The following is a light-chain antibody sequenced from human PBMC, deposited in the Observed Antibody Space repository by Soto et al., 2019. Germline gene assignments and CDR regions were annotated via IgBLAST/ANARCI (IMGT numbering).Light chain of an antibody. Sequence: QAVVTQPPSASGSPGQSVTISCTGTSSDVGGYKYVSWYQQYPGKAPKLMIYEVSKRPSGVPDRFSGSKSGNTASLTVSGLQAEDEADYYCSSYAGSNKGVFGGGTKLTVL. CDR3: SSYAGSNKGV. CDR1: SSDVGGYKY. J-gene: IGLJ2*01. CDR2: EVS. V-gene: IGLV2-8*01.